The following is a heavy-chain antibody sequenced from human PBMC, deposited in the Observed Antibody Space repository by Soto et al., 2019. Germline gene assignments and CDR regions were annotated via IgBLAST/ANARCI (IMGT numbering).Heavy chain of an antibody. Sequence: ASVKVSCKASGYTFTSYAMHWVRQAPGQRLEWMGWINAGNGNTKYSQKFQGRVTITRDTSASTAYMELSSLRSEDTAVYYCARAPKRFTYYYDSSGYPLYGMDVWGQGTTVTVSS. D-gene: IGHD3-22*01. V-gene: IGHV1-3*01. CDR1: GYTFTSYA. CDR3: ARAPKRFTYYYDSSGYPLYGMDV. J-gene: IGHJ6*02. CDR2: INAGNGNT.